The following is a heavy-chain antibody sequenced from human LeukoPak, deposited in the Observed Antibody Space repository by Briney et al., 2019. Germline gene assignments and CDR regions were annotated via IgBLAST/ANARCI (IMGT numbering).Heavy chain of an antibody. CDR1: GFTSSDYY. Sequence: GGSLRLSRAASGFTSSDYYMSWIRQAPGHGREWVSYISSSGSTIYYADSVKGRVTMSRDNAKNSLYLQMNSLRAEDTAVYYCARVEYSSGYFDSWGQGTLVTVSS. J-gene: IGHJ4*02. D-gene: IGHD6-19*01. CDR2: ISSSGSTI. V-gene: IGHV3-11*01. CDR3: ARVEYSSGYFDS.